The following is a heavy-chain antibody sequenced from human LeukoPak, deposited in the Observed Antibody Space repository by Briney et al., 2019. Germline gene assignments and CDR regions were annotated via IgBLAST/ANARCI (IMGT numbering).Heavy chain of an antibody. CDR1: GYTFTSYG. J-gene: IGHJ5*02. CDR2: ISAYNGNT. CDR3: ARATGIAAADDP. V-gene: IGHV1-18*01. D-gene: IGHD6-13*01. Sequence: ASVKVSCXASGYTFTSYGISWVRQALGQGLEWMGWISAYNGNTNYAQKLQDRVTMTTDTSTSTAYMELRSLRSDDTAVYYCARATGIAAADDPWGQGTLVTVSS.